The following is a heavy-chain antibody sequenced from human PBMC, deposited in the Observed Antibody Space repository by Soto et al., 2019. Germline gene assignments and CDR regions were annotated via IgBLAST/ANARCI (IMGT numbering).Heavy chain of an antibody. Sequence: GGSLRLSCAASGFTFSSYSMSWVRQAPGKGLEWVSSISSSSSYIYYADSVKGRFTISRDNAKNSLYLQMNSLRAEDTAVYYCARVFRIPYGSGRNYYYYYMDVWGKGTTVTV. D-gene: IGHD3-10*01. CDR2: ISSSSSYI. CDR3: ARVFRIPYGSGRNYYYYYMDV. J-gene: IGHJ6*03. V-gene: IGHV3-21*01. CDR1: GFTFSSYS.